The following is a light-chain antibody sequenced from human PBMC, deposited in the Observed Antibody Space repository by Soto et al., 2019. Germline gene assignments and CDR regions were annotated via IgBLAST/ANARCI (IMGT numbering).Light chain of an antibody. Sequence: EIVLTQSPATLSLSPGERATLSCRASQSVSSYLAWYQQTPGQAPRLLIYDASNRATGIPARFSGSGSGTDFTLTISSLETEDFVLYYCLQRSNWPYTFGQGTKLEIK. CDR2: DAS. CDR3: LQRSNWPYT. J-gene: IGKJ2*01. V-gene: IGKV3-11*01. CDR1: QSVSSY.